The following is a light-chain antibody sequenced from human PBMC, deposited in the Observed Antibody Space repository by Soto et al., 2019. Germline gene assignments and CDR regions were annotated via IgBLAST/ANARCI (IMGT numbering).Light chain of an antibody. Sequence: AIQVTQSPSSLSASVGDRVTITCRASQDIRGALAWYQQKPGKAPKLLIYDVSILESGVPSRFSGSGSGTEFTLTISSLQPEDFGTYYCQQFNSYPITFGHGTRLEIK. J-gene: IGKJ5*01. CDR2: DVS. CDR3: QQFNSYPIT. V-gene: IGKV1-13*02. CDR1: QDIRGA.